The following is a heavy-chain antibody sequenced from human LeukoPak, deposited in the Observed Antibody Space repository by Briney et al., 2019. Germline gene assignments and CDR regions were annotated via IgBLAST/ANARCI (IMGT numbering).Heavy chain of an antibody. Sequence: ASVKVSCKASGYTFSGYYIHWVRQAPGQGLEWMGWIDPNSAGTNYGQKFQGRVTMTRDTSIGTAYMELNRLTYDDTAVYYCGRDRHWNQGNFDYWGQGTLVTVSS. CDR1: GYTFSGYY. V-gene: IGHV1-2*02. CDR2: IDPNSAGT. D-gene: IGHD1-1*01. J-gene: IGHJ4*02. CDR3: GRDRHWNQGNFDY.